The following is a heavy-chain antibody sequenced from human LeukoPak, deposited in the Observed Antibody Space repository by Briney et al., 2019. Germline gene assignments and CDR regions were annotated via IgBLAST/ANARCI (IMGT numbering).Heavy chain of an antibody. V-gene: IGHV5-51*01. CDR3: ARTGYSGSYRFDY. D-gene: IGHD1-26*01. CDR1: GYSFTTYW. J-gene: IGHJ4*02. CDR2: IYPGDSDT. Sequence: GESLKISCKGFGYSFTTYWIGWVRQMPGKGLEWMGIIYPGDSDTRYSPSFQGQVTISADKSISTAYLQWSSLKASDTAMYYCARTGYSGSYRFDYWGQGTLVSVSS.